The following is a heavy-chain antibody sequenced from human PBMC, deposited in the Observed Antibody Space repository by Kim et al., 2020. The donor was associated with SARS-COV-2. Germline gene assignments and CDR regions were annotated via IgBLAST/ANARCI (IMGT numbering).Heavy chain of an antibody. CDR3: ARDKIAGYFASGYYIYC. CDR1: GYTFDNYA. Sequence: ASVKVSCEASGYTFDNYAITWVRQAPGQGLEWVGWISVYNGNIVYAQNLQDRLTLTTDTSTNTAYMELRSLKPDDTATYFCARDKIAGYFASGYYIYCWG. CDR2: ISVYNGNI. V-gene: IGHV1-18*01. J-gene: IGHJ4*01. D-gene: IGHD3-22*01.